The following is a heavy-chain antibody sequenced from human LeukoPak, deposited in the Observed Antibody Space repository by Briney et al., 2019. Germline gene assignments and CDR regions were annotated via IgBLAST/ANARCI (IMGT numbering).Heavy chain of an antibody. CDR3: ARAGGSTVSHSDY. CDR2: ISSSTSYI. Sequence: GGSLRLSCAASGFTFSSYSMNWIRQAPGKGLEWVSSISSSTSYIYYADSVKGRFTIPKDNAKNSLYLQMNSLRAEDTAVYYCARAGGSTVSHSDYWGQGTLVTVSS. J-gene: IGHJ4*02. V-gene: IGHV3-21*01. CDR1: GFTFSSYS. D-gene: IGHD4-17*01.